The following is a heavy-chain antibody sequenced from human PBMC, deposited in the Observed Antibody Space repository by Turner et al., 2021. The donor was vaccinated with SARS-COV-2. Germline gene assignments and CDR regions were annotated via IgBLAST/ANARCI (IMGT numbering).Heavy chain of an antibody. CDR3: ARESEGGLEPFDY. J-gene: IGHJ4*02. CDR2: ISSSSSII. Sequence: EGQLVESGGGLVQSGGSLRLSCLASGFTFSSYSMNWVRQAPGKGLEWVSYISSSSSIIYYADSVKGRFTITRDNAKNSLYLQMNSLRAEDTAVYYCARESEGGLEPFDYWGQGTLVTVSS. V-gene: IGHV3-48*01. CDR1: GFTFSSYS. D-gene: IGHD1-1*01.